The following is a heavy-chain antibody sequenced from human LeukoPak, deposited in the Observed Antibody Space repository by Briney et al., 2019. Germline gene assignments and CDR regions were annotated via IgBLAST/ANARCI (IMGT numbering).Heavy chain of an antibody. V-gene: IGHV3-53*01. D-gene: IGHD3-22*01. CDR1: GFTVSSNY. CDR3: ARVMYYCDSSGNHAPFDL. CDR2: IYSGGST. Sequence: GGSLRLSCAASGFTVSSNYMSWVRQAPGKGLEWVSVIYSGGSTYYADSVKGRFTISRDNSKNTLYLQMNSLRAEDTAVYYCARVMYYCDSSGNHAPFDLWGRGTLVTVSS. J-gene: IGHJ2*01.